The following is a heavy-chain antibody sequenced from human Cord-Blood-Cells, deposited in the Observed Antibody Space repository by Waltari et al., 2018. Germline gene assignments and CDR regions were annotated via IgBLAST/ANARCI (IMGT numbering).Heavy chain of an antibody. CDR1: GGTFSSYA. V-gene: IGHV1-69*01. CDR2: IIPIFGTA. Sequence: QVQLVQSGAEVKKPGSSVKVSCKASGGTFSSYAISWVRQAPGQGLEWKGGIIPIFGTANYAQKFQGRVTITADESTSTAYMELSSLRSEDTAVYYCARGEGGVWGPSGGSCSFDYWGQGTLVTVSS. J-gene: IGHJ4*02. CDR3: ARGEGGVWGPSGGSCSFDY. D-gene: IGHD2-15*01.